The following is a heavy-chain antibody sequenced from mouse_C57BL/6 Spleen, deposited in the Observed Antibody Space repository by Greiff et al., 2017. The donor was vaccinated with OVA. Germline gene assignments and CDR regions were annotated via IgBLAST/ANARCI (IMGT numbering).Heavy chain of an antibody. CDR2: INPSSGYT. Sequence: VQLQQSGAELARPGASVKMSCKASGYTFTSYTMHWVKQRPGQGLEWIGYINPSSGYTKYNQKFKDKATLTADKSSSKASLQLRSLTSEDSAVYYCARPKFITSVVGDYWGQGTTLTVSS. CDR3: ARPKFITSVVGDY. J-gene: IGHJ2*01. V-gene: IGHV1-4*01. CDR1: GYTFTSYT. D-gene: IGHD1-1*01.